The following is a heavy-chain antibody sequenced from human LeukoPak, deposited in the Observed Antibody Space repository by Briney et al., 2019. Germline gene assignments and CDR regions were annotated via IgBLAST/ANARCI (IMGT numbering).Heavy chain of an antibody. CDR2: ISPDGSNK. Sequence: GRSLRLSCAASGFTFSSYGMHWVRQAPGKGLEWVAVISPDGSNKYYADSVKGRFTISRDNSKNTLYLQMNSLRAEDTAVYYCAGGYTSGWYVAFDIWGQGTMVTVSS. D-gene: IGHD6-19*01. V-gene: IGHV3-30*03. CDR1: GFTFSSYG. CDR3: AGGYTSGWYVAFDI. J-gene: IGHJ3*02.